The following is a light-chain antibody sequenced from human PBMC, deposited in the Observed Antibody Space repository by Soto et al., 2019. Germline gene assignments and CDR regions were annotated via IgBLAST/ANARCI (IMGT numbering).Light chain of an antibody. Sequence: EIVLTQSPATLSLSPVERANISFRASQSVTTYLAWYQQKPGQAPRLLIYDASDRATGIPARFSGSGSGTDFTLTISRLEPEDFAVYYCQQRSNWPPSITCGQGTRREIK. CDR1: QSVTTY. V-gene: IGKV3-11*01. CDR2: DAS. J-gene: IGKJ5*01. CDR3: QQRSNWPPSIT.